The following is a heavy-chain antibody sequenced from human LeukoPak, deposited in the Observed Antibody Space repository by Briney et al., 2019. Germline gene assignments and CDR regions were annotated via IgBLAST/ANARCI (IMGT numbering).Heavy chain of an antibody. CDR2: IKQDGSEK. CDR1: GFTFSNYW. Sequence: GGSLRLSCVASGFTFSNYWMSWVRQAPGKGLEWVANIKQDGSEKYYVDSVKGRFTISRDNAKNSLYLQMNSLRAEDTAVYYCARVPSDYAFDIWGQGTMVTVSS. J-gene: IGHJ3*02. D-gene: IGHD2-21*01. CDR3: ARVPSDYAFDI. V-gene: IGHV3-7*01.